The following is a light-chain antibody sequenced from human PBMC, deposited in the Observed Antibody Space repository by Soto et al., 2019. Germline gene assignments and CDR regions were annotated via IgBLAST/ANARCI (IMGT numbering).Light chain of an antibody. CDR1: QDSINY. J-gene: IGKJ4*01. CDR3: KQYEDLPLT. CDR2: DAS. Sequence: DIQMTQSPSSMSASVGDRVTITCQASQDSINYLNWYQQKPGKAPKLLIFDASTVETWVPSRFSGSGSGTKFNFSIHSLQPKDAEKYYCKQYEDLPLTCGGVTKVGIK. V-gene: IGKV1-33*01.